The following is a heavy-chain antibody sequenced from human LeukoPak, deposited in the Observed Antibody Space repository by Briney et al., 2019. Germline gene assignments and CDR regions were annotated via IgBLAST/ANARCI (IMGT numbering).Heavy chain of an antibody. J-gene: IGHJ5*02. CDR3: ARHVRGYGVRNWSDP. CDR2: IYYSGST. D-gene: IGHD3-10*02. V-gene: IGHV4-39*01. Sequence: SETLSLTCTVSGGSISSSSYYWGWIRQPPGKGLEWIGSIYYSGSTYYNPSLKSRVTISVDTSKNQFSLKLSSVTAADTAVYYCARHVRGYGVRNWSDPWGQGTLVTVSS. CDR1: GGSISSSSYY.